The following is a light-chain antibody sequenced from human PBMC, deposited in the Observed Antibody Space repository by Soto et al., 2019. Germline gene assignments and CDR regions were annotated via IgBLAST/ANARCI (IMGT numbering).Light chain of an antibody. Sequence: SYELTQPPSVSVSPGQTASITCSGDKSGDKYACWYQQKRGQSPVLVIYQDRKRPSGIPERFSGSNSGNTATLTISGTQAMDEADYYCQAWDSSTSRVVFGGGTKLTVL. CDR2: QDR. CDR1: KSGDKY. CDR3: QAWDSSTSRVV. V-gene: IGLV3-1*01. J-gene: IGLJ2*01.